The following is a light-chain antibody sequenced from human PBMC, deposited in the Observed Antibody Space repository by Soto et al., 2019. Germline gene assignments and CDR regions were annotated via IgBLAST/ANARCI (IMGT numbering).Light chain of an antibody. Sequence: SYELTQPPSVSVSPGQTASIACSGDKLGDKYACWYQQKPDQSPVLVIYQDSKRPSGIPERFSGSNSGNTATLTISGTQTMDYADYYCQAWDSSTAVFGTGTKLTVL. CDR1: KLGDKY. V-gene: IGLV3-1*01. J-gene: IGLJ1*01. CDR3: QAWDSSTAV. CDR2: QDS.